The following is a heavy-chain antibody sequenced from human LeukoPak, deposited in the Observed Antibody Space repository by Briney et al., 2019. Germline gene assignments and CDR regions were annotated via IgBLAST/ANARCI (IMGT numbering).Heavy chain of an antibody. CDR3: AGFGYESGLGL. J-gene: IGHJ3*01. CDR1: GIPFAANY. V-gene: IGHV3-7*01. CDR2: IRPTGTDT. Sequence: GGSLRLSCAASGIPFAANYMAWVRQAPGKGLEWVANIRPTGTDTYYVDPAKGRFTISRDNAKNLLFLQMDNLRGEDTALYYGAGFGYESGLGLWGQGTLVSVYS. D-gene: IGHD3-10*01.